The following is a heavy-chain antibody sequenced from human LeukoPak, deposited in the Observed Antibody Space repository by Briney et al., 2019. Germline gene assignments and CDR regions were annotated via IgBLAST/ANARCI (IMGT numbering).Heavy chain of an antibody. CDR2: IYYSGST. CDR1: GGSISSSSYY. V-gene: IGHV4-39*07. Sequence: SETLSLTCTVSGGSISSSSYYWGWIRQPPGKGLEWIGSIYYSGSTYYNPSLKSRVTISVDTSKNQFSLKLSSVTAADTAVYYCARDCTYSSSWYLQNWFDPWGQGTLVTVSS. D-gene: IGHD6-13*01. J-gene: IGHJ5*02. CDR3: ARDCTYSSSWYLQNWFDP.